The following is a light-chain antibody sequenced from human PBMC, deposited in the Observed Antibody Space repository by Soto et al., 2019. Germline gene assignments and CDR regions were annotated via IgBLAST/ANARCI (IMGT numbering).Light chain of an antibody. CDR3: QQHISSPLT. J-gene: IGKJ4*01. CDR1: ESISTW. V-gene: IGKV1-5*03. CDR2: KAS. Sequence: DIQMAQSPSTLSASVGDRVTITCRASESISTWLAWYQQKPGKAPKLLIFKASSLGSGVPSRFSGRGFGTVFTLTISSLQPDDFATYYCQQHISSPLTFGGGTKVDIK.